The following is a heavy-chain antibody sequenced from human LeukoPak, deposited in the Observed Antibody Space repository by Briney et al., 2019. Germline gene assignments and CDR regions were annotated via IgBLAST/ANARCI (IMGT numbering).Heavy chain of an antibody. D-gene: IGHD2-2*01. V-gene: IGHV4-39*07. CDR3: ARAKQGDCSSTSCYFGYYYYYMDV. J-gene: IGHJ6*03. Sequence: SETLSLTCTVSGGSISSGTYYWGWIRQPPGKGLEWIGTIYYSGSTNYNPSLKSRVTISVDTSKHQFSLKLSSVTAADTAVYYCARAKQGDCSSTSCYFGYYYYYMDVWGKGTTVTVSS. CDR2: IYYSGST. CDR1: GGSISSGTYY.